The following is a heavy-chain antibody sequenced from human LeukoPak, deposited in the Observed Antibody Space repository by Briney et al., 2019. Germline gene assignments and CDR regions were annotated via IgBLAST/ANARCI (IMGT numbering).Heavy chain of an antibody. D-gene: IGHD2-15*01. V-gene: IGHV4-39*01. CDR2: IYYSGST. CDR1: GGSISSSSYY. J-gene: IGHJ4*02. Sequence: SETLSLTCTVSGGSISSSSYYWGWIRQPPGKGLEWIGSIYYSGSTYYNPSLRSRVTISVDTSKNQFSLKLSSVTAADTAVYYCARMPKGLLGQVGWGQGTLVTVSS. CDR3: ARMPKGLLGQVG.